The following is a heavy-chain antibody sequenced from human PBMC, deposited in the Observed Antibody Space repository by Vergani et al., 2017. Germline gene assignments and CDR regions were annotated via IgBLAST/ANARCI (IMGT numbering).Heavy chain of an antibody. CDR2: ISWNSGSI. J-gene: IGHJ5*02. Sequence: EVQLVESGGGLVQPGRSLRLSCAASGFTFDDYAMHWVRQAPGKGLEWVSGISWNSGSIYYADSVKGRFTISRDNAKNSLYLQMNSLRAEDTAVYYCARLVDDYYDSSVDPWGQGTLVTVSS. CDR3: ARLVDDYYDSSVDP. D-gene: IGHD3-22*01. V-gene: IGHV3-9*01. CDR1: GFTFDDYA.